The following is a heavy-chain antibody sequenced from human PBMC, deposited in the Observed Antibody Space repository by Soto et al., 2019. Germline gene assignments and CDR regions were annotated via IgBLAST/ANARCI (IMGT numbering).Heavy chain of an antibody. D-gene: IGHD6-19*01. V-gene: IGHV3-21*01. CDR1: GFTFSSYS. CDR2: ISSSSSYI. CDR3: ARDHRSEWLVDAFDI. J-gene: IGHJ3*02. Sequence: GGSLRLSCAASGFTFSSYSMNWVRQAPGKGLEWVSSISSSSSYIYYADSVKGRFTISRDNAKNSLYLQMNSLRAEDTAVYYCARDHRSEWLVDAFDIWGQGTMVTVSS.